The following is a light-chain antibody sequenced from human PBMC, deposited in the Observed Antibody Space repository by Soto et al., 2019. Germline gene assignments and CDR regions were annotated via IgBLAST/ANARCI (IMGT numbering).Light chain of an antibody. CDR3: HQYSDWPFA. J-gene: IGKJ3*01. CDR1: QTGYSN. V-gene: IGKV3-15*01. Sequence: EIVMTQSPATLSVSPGERATLSCRASQTGYSNLGWYQQKPGHPPRLLIYGASTRATGIPARFSGSGSGTEFTLTLSSLQSEDFAVYYCHQYSDWPFAFGPGTKVDIK. CDR2: GAS.